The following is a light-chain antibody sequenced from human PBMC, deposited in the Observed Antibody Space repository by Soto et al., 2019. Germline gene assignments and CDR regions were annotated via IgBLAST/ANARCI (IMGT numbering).Light chain of an antibody. CDR1: QGISSY. CDR2: AAS. J-gene: IGKJ1*01. CDR3: QQYNSYPRT. V-gene: IGKV1-8*01. Sequence: TQAPFPLSPSTGTSVTLTCWASQGISSYLAWYQQKPGKAPKLLIYAASTLQSGVPSRFSGSGSGTDFTLTISCLQSDDFATYYCQQYNSYPRTFGQGTKVDIK.